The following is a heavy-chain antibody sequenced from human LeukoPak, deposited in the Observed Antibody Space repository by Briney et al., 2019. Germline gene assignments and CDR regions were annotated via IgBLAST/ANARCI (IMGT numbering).Heavy chain of an antibody. V-gene: IGHV1-2*02. D-gene: IGHD3-10*01. CDR1: GYTFTGYY. J-gene: IGHJ5*02. CDR3: ARGRDYYGSGSSTRGVFDP. Sequence: ASVKVSCKASGYTFTGYYMHWVRQAPGQGLEWMGWINPNSGGTNYAQKFQGRVTMTRDTSISTAYMELSRLRSDDTAVYYCARGRDYYGSGSSTRGVFDPWGQGTLVTVSS. CDR2: INPNSGGT.